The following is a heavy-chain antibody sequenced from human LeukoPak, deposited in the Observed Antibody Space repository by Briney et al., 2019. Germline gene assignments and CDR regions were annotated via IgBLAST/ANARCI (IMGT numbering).Heavy chain of an antibody. CDR2: IWYDGSNK. Sequence: PGGSLRLSCAASGFTFSSYGMHWVRQAPGKGLEWVAVIWYDGSNKYYADSVKGRFTISRDNSKNTLYLQMNSLRAEDTAVYYCARDLTYYYDSSGSYFDYWGQGTLVTVSS. CDR1: GFTFSSYG. J-gene: IGHJ4*02. D-gene: IGHD3-22*01. V-gene: IGHV3-33*01. CDR3: ARDLTYYYDSSGSYFDY.